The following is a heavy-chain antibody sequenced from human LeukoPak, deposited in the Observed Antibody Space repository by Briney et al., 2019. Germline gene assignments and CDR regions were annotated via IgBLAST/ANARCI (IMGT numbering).Heavy chain of an antibody. V-gene: IGHV1-2*02. J-gene: IGHJ3*02. D-gene: IGHD2-8*01. Sequence: ASVKVSCKASGYTFTGYYMHWVRQAPGQGLEWMGWINPNSGGTDSAQKVQGRLTMTTDTSTNTAYMELRSLRSDDTAVYYCARFLCDNGVCHRAFDIWGQGTVVTVS. CDR2: INPNSGGT. CDR3: ARFLCDNGVCHRAFDI. CDR1: GYTFTGYY.